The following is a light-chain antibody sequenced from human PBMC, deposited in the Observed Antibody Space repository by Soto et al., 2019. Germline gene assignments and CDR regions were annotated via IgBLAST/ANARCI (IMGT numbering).Light chain of an antibody. Sequence: DIQMTQSPSTLSASVGDRVTITCRASQTIHSFLAWYQQKAEKAPKLLIYDASNLESGVPSRFSGSGSGTEFTLTVSSLQPDDVATFYCQQFHSFPWTFGQGTKVEI. CDR1: QTIHSF. CDR2: DAS. J-gene: IGKJ1*01. CDR3: QQFHSFPWT. V-gene: IGKV1-5*01.